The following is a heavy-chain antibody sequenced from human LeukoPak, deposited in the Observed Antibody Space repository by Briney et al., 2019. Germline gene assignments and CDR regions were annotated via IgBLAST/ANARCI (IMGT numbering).Heavy chain of an antibody. V-gene: IGHV3-30-3*01. D-gene: IGHD3-10*01. J-gene: IGHJ4*02. Sequence: PGGSLRLSCAASGFTFSSYAMHWVRQAPGKGLEWVAVISYDGSNKYYADSVKGRFTISRDNSKNTLYLQMNSLRAEDTAVYYCARDGGFGELFLYWGQGTLVTVSS. CDR3: ARDGGFGELFLY. CDR2: ISYDGSNK. CDR1: GFTFSSYA.